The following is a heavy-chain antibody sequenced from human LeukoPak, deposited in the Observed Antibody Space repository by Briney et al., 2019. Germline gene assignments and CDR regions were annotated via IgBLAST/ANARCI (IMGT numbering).Heavy chain of an antibody. CDR1: GFTFTDYA. D-gene: IGHD6-19*01. J-gene: IGHJ4*02. V-gene: IGHV3-23*01. CDR2: ISASGSTT. Sequence: GGSLRLSCAASGFTFTDYAMGWVRQAPGRGLEWASTISASGSTTYYADSVRGRFTISRDNSKNTLSLQMSSLRVEDTAVYYCAKARTPYNSGFDYWGQGTLVAVSS. CDR3: AKARTPYNSGFDY.